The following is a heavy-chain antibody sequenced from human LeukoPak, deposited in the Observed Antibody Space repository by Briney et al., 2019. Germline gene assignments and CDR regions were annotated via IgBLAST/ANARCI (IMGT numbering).Heavy chain of an antibody. CDR3: ASDTVTTGNDAFDI. CDR1: GGSFSGYY. D-gene: IGHD4-11*01. J-gene: IGHJ3*02. CDR2: INHSGST. Sequence: SGTLSLTCAVYGGSFSGYYWSWIRQPPGEGLEWIGEINHSGSTNYNPSLKSRVTISVDTSKNQFSLKLSSVTAADTAVYYCASDTVTTGNDAFDIWGQGTMVTVSS. V-gene: IGHV4-34*01.